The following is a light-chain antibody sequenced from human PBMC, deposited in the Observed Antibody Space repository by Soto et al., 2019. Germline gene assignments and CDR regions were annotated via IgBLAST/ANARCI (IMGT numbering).Light chain of an antibody. CDR3: QQYNSFPWT. CDR2: DAS. J-gene: IGKJ1*01. CDR1: QSISNW. Sequence: DIQMTQSPSTLSASVGDRVTITCRASQSISNWLAWYQQKPGKAPNLLIYDASSLQSGVPSRFSGSSSGTEFTLTISSLQPDDFATYYCQQYNSFPWTFGQGTKVEI. V-gene: IGKV1-5*01.